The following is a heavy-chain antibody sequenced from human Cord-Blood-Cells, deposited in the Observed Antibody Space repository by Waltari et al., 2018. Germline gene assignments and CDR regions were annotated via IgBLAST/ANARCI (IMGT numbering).Heavy chain of an antibody. V-gene: IGHV3-23*01. D-gene: IGHD3-16*01. CDR3: AKDGPYYDYIGGTFDY. Sequence: EVQLLESGGGLVQPGGSLRLSCAASGFTFSSYAMSWVRQAPGKGLEWVSAISGSGGRTYYADSVKGRFTISRDKSKNTLYLQMNSLRAEDTAVYYCAKDGPYYDYIGGTFDYWGQGTLVTVSS. CDR2: ISGSGGRT. J-gene: IGHJ4*02. CDR1: GFTFSSYA.